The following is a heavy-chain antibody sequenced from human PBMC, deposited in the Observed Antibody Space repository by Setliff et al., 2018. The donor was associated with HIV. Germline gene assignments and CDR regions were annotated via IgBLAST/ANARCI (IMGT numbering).Heavy chain of an antibody. V-gene: IGHV1-8*03. CDR3: ARDRNSSSWYVRYGMDV. D-gene: IGHD6-13*01. CDR2: MNPNSGNT. Sequence: ASVKVSCKASGYTSTRYDINWVRQATGQGLEWMGWMNPNSGNTGYAQKFQGRVTITTDESTSTAYMELSSLRSEDTAVYYCARDRNSSSWYVRYGMDVWGQGTTVTVSS. J-gene: IGHJ6*02. CDR1: GYTSTRYD.